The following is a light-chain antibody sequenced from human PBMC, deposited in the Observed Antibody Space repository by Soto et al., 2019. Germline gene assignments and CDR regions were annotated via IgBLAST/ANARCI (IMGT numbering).Light chain of an antibody. Sequence: DIQMTQSPSTLSASVGDRVTITCRASQSISDYLTWYQQEPGKAPKVLMYGASTLQSGVPSRFSCSGSGTDFTLTISSLQPEDFATYYCQQTDTTPHTLGQGTK. CDR1: QSISDY. CDR3: QQTDTTPHT. J-gene: IGKJ2*01. V-gene: IGKV1-39*01. CDR2: GAS.